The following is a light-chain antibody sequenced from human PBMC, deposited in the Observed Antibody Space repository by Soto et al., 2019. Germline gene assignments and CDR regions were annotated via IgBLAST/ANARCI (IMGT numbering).Light chain of an antibody. V-gene: IGLV2-14*01. CDR1: SSDVGGYNY. CDR2: EVS. Sequence: SVLTKPDSVSGSPGQSITIYCTGTSSDVGGYNYVSWYQQHPGKAPKLMIYEVSNRPSGVSNRFSGSKSGNTASLTISGLQAEDEADYYCSSYTSRSYVFGTGTKVTVL. J-gene: IGLJ1*01. CDR3: SSYTSRSYV.